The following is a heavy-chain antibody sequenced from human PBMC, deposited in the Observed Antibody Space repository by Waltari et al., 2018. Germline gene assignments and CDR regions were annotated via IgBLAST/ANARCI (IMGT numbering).Heavy chain of an antibody. D-gene: IGHD6-19*01. Sequence: EVQLLESGGGLVQPGGSLELYCTASGFNFSSYAISWVRQSPEKGLEWVSGISASGVSTYYADSVKGRFTISRDNSKKTLYLQMNSLRAEDTAVYYCAKGLDLFDSWGQGTLVTVSS. V-gene: IGHV3-23*01. CDR2: ISASGVST. CDR1: GFNFSSYA. CDR3: AKGLDLFDS. J-gene: IGHJ4*02.